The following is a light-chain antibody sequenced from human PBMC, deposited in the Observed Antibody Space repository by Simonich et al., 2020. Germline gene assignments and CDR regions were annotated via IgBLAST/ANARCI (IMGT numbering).Light chain of an antibody. J-gene: IGLJ2*01. CDR1: SSDVGGYNY. CDR3: SSYTSSSTVV. V-gene: IGLV2-8*01. Sequence: QSALTQPPSASGSPGPSVTISCTGTSSDVGGYNYVSWYQQHPGKAPKLMIYEVSKRPSGVPDRFSGSKSGNTASLTTSGLQAEDEADYYCSSYTSSSTVVFGGGTKLTVL. CDR2: EVS.